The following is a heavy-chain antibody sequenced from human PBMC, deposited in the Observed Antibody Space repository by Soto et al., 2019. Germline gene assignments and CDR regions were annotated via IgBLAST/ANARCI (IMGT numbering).Heavy chain of an antibody. CDR3: RVQPSWFDP. CDR2: ISSSGSTI. CDR1: GFTFSTYS. Sequence: GGSLRLSCVASGFTFSTYSMNLVRQAPGKELEWLSYISSSGSTIYYADSVKGRFTVSRDNAQNSLYLQMNGLRAEDTAVYYCRVQPSWFDPWGQGTLVTVSS. V-gene: IGHV3-48*01. D-gene: IGHD3-10*01. J-gene: IGHJ5*02.